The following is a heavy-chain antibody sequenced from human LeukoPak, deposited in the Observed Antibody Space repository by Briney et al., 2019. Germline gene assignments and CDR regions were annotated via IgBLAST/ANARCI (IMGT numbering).Heavy chain of an antibody. D-gene: IGHD3-16*01. Sequence: PSETLSLTCTVSGGSISSGSYYWSWIRQPAGKGLEWTGRIYTSGSTNYNPSLKSRVTISVDTSKNQFSLKLSSVTAADTAVYYCARDRRGNAFDIWGQGTMVTVSS. CDR3: ARDRRGNAFDI. J-gene: IGHJ3*02. V-gene: IGHV4-61*02. CDR2: IYTSGST. CDR1: GGSISSGSYY.